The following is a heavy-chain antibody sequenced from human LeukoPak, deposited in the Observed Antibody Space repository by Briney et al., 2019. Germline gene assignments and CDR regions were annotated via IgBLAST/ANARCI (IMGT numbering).Heavy chain of an antibody. Sequence: GGSLRLSCAASEFTFSSYSMNWVRQAPGKGLEWVSYITNSGNSKSYADSVKGRFTVSRDNTKNSLYLQMNGLRAEDTAVYYCARRYSGSYSFFDYWGQGTLVTVSS. D-gene: IGHD1-26*01. CDR1: EFTFSSYS. V-gene: IGHV3-48*01. J-gene: IGHJ4*02. CDR3: ARRYSGSYSFFDY. CDR2: ITNSGNSK.